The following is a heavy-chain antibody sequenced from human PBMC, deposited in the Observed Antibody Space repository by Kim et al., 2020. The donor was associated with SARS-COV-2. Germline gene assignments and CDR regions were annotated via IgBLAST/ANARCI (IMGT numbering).Heavy chain of an antibody. J-gene: IGHJ4*02. D-gene: IGHD3-22*01. Sequence: PSLRRRVTISLDTSKNQFSLELRSLTAADTAVYYCARSLSDWYLSGFYSAWGQGALVTVSS. V-gene: IGHV4-4*08. CDR3: ARSLSDWYLSGFYSA.